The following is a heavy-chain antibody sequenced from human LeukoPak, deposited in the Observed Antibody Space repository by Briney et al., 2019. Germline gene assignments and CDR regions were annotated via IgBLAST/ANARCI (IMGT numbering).Heavy chain of an antibody. CDR3: ARDYCSGGSCYSYYFYY. CDR2: INPNSGGT. D-gene: IGHD2-15*01. J-gene: IGHJ4*02. Sequence: GASVKVSCKDSGYTFTGYYMHWVRQAPGQGLEWMGRINPNSGGTNYAQKFQGRVTMTRDTSISTAYMELSRLRSDDTAVYYCARDYCSGGSCYSYYFYYWGQGTLVTVSS. V-gene: IGHV1-2*06. CDR1: GYTFTGYY.